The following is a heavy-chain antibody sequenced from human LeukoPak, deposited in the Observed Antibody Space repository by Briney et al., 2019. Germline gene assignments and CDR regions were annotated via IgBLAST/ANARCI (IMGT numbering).Heavy chain of an antibody. V-gene: IGHV3-48*01. D-gene: IGHD6-19*01. CDR2: IGSRGTTI. CDR1: GFTFSTYS. J-gene: IGHJ4*02. CDR3: AKRGSSSSFDY. Sequence: PGGSLRLSCAASGFTFSTYSMNWVRQAPGQGLEWVSCIGSRGTTIYYADSVKGRFTISRDNAKNSLYLLMNSLRAEDTAVYYCAKRGSSSSFDYWGQGTLVTVSS.